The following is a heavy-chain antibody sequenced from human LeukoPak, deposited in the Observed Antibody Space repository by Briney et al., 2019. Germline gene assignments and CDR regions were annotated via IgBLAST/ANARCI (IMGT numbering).Heavy chain of an antibody. CDR2: INPNSGGT. V-gene: IGHV1-2*02. J-gene: IGHJ4*02. D-gene: IGHD5-24*01. CDR3: ARPPGRDGYNRYDY. CDR1: GYTFTGYY. Sequence: ASVKVSCKASGYTFTGYYMHWVRQAPGQGLAWMGWINPNSGGTSYAQKFQDRVTMPSATSISTAYMELNRLRSDDTAVYYCARPPGRDGYNRYDYWRQGTLVTVSS.